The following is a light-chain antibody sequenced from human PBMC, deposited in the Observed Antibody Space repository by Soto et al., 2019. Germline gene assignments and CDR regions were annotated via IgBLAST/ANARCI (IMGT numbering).Light chain of an antibody. CDR2: GAT. CDR3: QQYGSSPKT. J-gene: IGKJ1*01. CDR1: QSVSSSY. V-gene: IGKV3-20*01. Sequence: EIVLTQSPGTLSLSPGERATLSCRASQSVSSSYLAWYQLKPGQAPRLLIYGATSRATGVQDRYSGSGSGTDSTLTISRLEPVYVAVYYCQQYGSSPKTFGQGTKVEIK.